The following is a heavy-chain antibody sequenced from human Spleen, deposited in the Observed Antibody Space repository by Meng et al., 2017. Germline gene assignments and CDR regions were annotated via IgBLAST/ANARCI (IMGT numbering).Heavy chain of an antibody. J-gene: IGHJ4*02. Sequence: GSLRLSCTVSGGSVSSGSYYWSWIRQPPGKGLEWIGYIYYSGSTNYNPSLKSRVTISVDTSMKQFSLTLSSVTAADTAVYYCARHYGSAFDYWGQGTLVTVSS. CDR3: ARHYGSAFDY. CDR2: IYYSGST. CDR1: GGSVSSGSYY. D-gene: IGHD4-17*01. V-gene: IGHV4-61*01.